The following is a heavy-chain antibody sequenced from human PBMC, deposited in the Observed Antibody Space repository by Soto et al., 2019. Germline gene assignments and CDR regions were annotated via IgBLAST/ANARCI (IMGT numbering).Heavy chain of an antibody. D-gene: IGHD3-22*01. J-gene: IGHJ6*02. CDR3: ARRVPYYYDSSGYGPYYYGMDV. Sequence: PGESLKISCKGSGYSFTSYWISWVRQMPGKGLEWMGRIDPSDSYTNYSPSFQGHVTISADKSISTAYLQWSSLKASDTAMYYCARRVPYYYDSSGYGPYYYGMDVWGQGTTVTVSS. CDR2: IDPSDSYT. CDR1: GYSFTSYW. V-gene: IGHV5-10-1*01.